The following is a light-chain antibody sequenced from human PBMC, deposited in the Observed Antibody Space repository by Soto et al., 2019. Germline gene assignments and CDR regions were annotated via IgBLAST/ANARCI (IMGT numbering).Light chain of an antibody. CDR1: QSVSTA. CDR2: DAS. Sequence: EIVLTQSPATLSLSPGERATLSCRASQSVSTALAWYQQKPGQAPRLLIYDASIRATGIPARFSGSGSGTDFTLTISGLQPEDFAVYYCQQRSDWLTFGGGTKVEIK. V-gene: IGKV3-11*01. CDR3: QQRSDWLT. J-gene: IGKJ4*01.